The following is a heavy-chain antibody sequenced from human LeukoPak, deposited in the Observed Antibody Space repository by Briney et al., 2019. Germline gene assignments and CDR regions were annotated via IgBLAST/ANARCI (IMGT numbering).Heavy chain of an antibody. D-gene: IGHD4-11*01. J-gene: IGHJ4*02. Sequence: PSETLSLTCAVYGGSFSGYYWSWIRQPPGKGLEWIGEINHSGSTNYNPSLKSRVTISVDTSKNQFSLKLSSVTAADTAVYYCAKGSTYSNYPKDGFDYWGQGTLVTVSS. CDR1: GGSFSGYY. CDR3: AKGSTYSNYPKDGFDY. V-gene: IGHV4-34*01. CDR2: INHSGST.